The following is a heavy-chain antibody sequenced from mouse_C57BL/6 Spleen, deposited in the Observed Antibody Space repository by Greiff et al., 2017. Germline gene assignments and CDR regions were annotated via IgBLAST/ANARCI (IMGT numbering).Heavy chain of an antibody. D-gene: IGHD2-3*01. CDR1: GYTFTSYW. J-gene: IGHJ1*03. Sequence: VQLQQPGAELVKPGASVKLSCKASGYTFTSYWMHWVKQRPGQGLEWIGMIHPNSGSTNYNEKLKSKATLTVDKSSSTAYMQLSSLTSEDSAVYYCARRGYDYWYFDVWGTGTTVTVSS. CDR2: IHPNSGST. V-gene: IGHV1-64*01. CDR3: ARRGYDYWYFDV.